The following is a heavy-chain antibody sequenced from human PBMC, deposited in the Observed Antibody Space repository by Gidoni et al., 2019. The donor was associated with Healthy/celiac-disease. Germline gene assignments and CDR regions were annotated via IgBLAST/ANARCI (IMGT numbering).Heavy chain of an antibody. CDR3: ARGYLVAARYYFDY. J-gene: IGHJ4*02. CDR2: IKQDGSEK. CDR1: GFTFSSYW. V-gene: IGHV3-7*05. Sequence: EVQLVESGGGLVQPGGSLRLSCAASGFTFSSYWMSRVRQAPGKGLEWVANIKQDGSEKYYVDSVMGRFTISRDNAKNSLYLQMNSLRAEDTAVYYCARGYLVAARYYFDYWGQGTLVTVSS. D-gene: IGHD6-6*01.